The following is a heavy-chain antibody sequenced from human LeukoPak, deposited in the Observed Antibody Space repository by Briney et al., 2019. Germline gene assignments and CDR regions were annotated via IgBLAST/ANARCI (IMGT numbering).Heavy chain of an antibody. J-gene: IGHJ3*02. CDR2: IGTAGDS. D-gene: IGHD2-21*01. CDR3: ARALNVGGAHDAFDI. V-gene: IGHV3-13*01. CDR1: GFTFSSYD. Sequence: GGSLRLSCAASGFTFSSYDMHWVRQATGKGLEWVSAIGTAGDSYYPGSVEGRFTISRENAKNSLYLQMNSLRAGGTAVYYCARALNVGGAHDAFDIWGQGTMVTVSS.